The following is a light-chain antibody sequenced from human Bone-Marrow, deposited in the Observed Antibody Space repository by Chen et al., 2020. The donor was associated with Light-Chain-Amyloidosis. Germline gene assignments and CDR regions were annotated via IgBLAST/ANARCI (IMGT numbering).Light chain of an antibody. Sequence: SYELTQPPSVSVSPGQTARITCSGDDLPTKYAYWYQQKPGQAPVLVIHRDTERPSGIIERFSGASSGTTATLTIRGGRAEDKADYNCQAAYSSGTYEVIFGGGTKLTVL. J-gene: IGLJ2*01. CDR2: RDT. CDR1: DLPTKY. CDR3: QAAYSSGTYEVI. V-gene: IGLV3-25*03.